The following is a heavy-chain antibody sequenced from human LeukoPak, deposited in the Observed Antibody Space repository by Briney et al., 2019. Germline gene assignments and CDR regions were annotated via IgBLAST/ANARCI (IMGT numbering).Heavy chain of an antibody. D-gene: IGHD2-15*01. J-gene: IGHJ4*02. Sequence: QPGGSLRLSCAASGFTFDDYAMHWVRQAPGKGLEWVSAISGSGGSTHYADSVKGRFTISRDNSKNTLYLQMNSLRAEDTAVYYCAKALGVVALDYWGQGTLVTVSS. CDR2: ISGSGGST. CDR1: GFTFDDYA. V-gene: IGHV3-23*01. CDR3: AKALGVVALDY.